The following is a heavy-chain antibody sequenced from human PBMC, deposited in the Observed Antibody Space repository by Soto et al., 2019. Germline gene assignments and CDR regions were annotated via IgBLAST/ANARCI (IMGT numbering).Heavy chain of an antibody. J-gene: IGHJ5*02. Sequence: SETLSLTCTVSGGSISSYYWTWVRQPAGKGLEWIGRIYNSGDTNYNPSLKSRVTMSVDASKNQFSLKLSSVTAADTAVYYCARVLIEGFAPWGQGTLVTVSS. CDR3: ARVLIEGFAP. D-gene: IGHD2-21*01. V-gene: IGHV4-4*07. CDR2: IYNSGDT. CDR1: GGSISSYY.